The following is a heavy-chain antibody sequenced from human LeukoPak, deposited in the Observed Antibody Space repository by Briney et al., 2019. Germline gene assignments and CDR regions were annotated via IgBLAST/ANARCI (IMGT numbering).Heavy chain of an antibody. Sequence: GGSLRLSCAASGLTFSSYWMRWVRQATGKGLEWVANIKQDGCEKYYVDSVKGRFNISRDNAKNLVYLQVHSLRGEHTAVYYFARAVGNWNYVTGWYFDLWGRGTLVTVSS. J-gene: IGHJ2*01. CDR1: GLTFSSYW. V-gene: IGHV3-7*01. CDR2: IKQDGCEK. CDR3: ARAVGNWNYVTGWYFDL. D-gene: IGHD1-7*01.